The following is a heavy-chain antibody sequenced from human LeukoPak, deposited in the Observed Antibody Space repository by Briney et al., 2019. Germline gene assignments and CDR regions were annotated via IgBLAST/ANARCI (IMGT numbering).Heavy chain of an antibody. CDR1: GGSFSGYY. V-gene: IGHV4-34*01. D-gene: IGHD3-3*01. J-gene: IGHJ4*02. Sequence: SETLSLTCAVYGGSFSGYYWSWIRQPPGKGLEWIGEINHSGCTNYNPSLKSRVTISVDTSKNQFSLKLSSVTAADTAVYYCARAPYDFWSGYYPFDYWGQGTLVTVSS. CDR3: ARAPYDFWSGYYPFDY. CDR2: INHSGCT.